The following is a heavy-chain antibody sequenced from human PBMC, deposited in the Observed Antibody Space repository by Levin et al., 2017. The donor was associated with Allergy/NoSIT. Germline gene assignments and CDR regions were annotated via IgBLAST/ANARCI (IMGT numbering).Heavy chain of an antibody. Sequence: ASVKVSCKASGYTFTSYDINWVRQATGQGLEWMGWMNPNSGNTGYAQKFQGRVTMTRNTSISTAYMELSSLRSEDTAVYYCARLSTELSGWYPYYYGMDVWGQGTTVTVSS. CDR3: ARLSTELSGWYPYYYGMDV. CDR1: GYTFTSYD. CDR2: MNPNSGNT. V-gene: IGHV1-8*01. D-gene: IGHD6-19*01. J-gene: IGHJ6*02.